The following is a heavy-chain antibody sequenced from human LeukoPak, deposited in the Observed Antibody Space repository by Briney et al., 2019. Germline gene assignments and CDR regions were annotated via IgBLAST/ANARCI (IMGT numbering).Heavy chain of an antibody. CDR1: GFTFSSYW. V-gene: IGHV3-74*01. CDR3: ARLAGGGVDAFDI. CDR2: INSDGSST. J-gene: IGHJ3*02. Sequence: GGSLRLSCAASGFTFSSYWMHWVRQAPGKGLVWVSRINSDGSSTSYADSVKGRFTISRDNAKNTLYLQMNSLRAEATAVYYCARLAGGGVDAFDIWGQGTMVTVSS. D-gene: IGHD3-16*01.